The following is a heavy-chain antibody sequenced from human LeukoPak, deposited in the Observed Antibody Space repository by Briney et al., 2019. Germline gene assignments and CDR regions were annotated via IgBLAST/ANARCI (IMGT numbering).Heavy chain of an antibody. CDR1: RFTFSSYA. CDR2: ISGSGGST. CDR3: AKEGIAARLPLLV. V-gene: IGHV3-23*01. D-gene: IGHD6-6*01. J-gene: IGHJ4*02. Sequence: GGSLRLSCAASRFTFSSYAMSWVRPAPGKGLEWVSAISGSGGSTYYADSVKGRFTISRDNSKNTLYLQMNSLRAEDTAVYYCAKEGIAARLPLLVWGQGTLVTVSS.